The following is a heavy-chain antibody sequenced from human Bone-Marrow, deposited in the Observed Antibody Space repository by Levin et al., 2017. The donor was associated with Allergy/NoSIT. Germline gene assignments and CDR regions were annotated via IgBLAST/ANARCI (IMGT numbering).Heavy chain of an antibody. J-gene: IGHJ6*02. CDR2: INPSGGST. D-gene: IGHD3-10*01. V-gene: IGHV1-46*01. CDR3: ARSPVRLLWFGGCPDV. Sequence: GESLKISCKASGYTFTSYYMHWVRQAPGQGLEWMGIINPSGGSTSYAQKFQGRVTMTRDTSTSTVYMELSSLRSEDTAVYYCARSPVRLLWFGGCPDVWGQGTTVTVSS. CDR1: GYTFTSYY.